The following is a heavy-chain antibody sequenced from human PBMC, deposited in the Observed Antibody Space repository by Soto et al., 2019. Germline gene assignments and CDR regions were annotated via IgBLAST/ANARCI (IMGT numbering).Heavy chain of an antibody. CDR3: ARDPFHYGDAFDI. V-gene: IGHV1-18*01. J-gene: IGHJ3*02. CDR1: GYTLTSYG. Sequence: ASVKVSCKASGYTLTSYGGSWVRQAPGQGLEWMGWISAYNGNTNYAQKLQGRVTMTTDTSTSTAYMELRSLRSDDTAVYYCARDPFHYGDAFDIWGQGTIVTVSS. CDR2: ISAYNGNT. D-gene: IGHD4-17*01.